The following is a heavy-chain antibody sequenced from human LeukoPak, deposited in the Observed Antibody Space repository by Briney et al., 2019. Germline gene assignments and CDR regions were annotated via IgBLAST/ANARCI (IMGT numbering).Heavy chain of an antibody. J-gene: IGHJ4*02. Sequence: SETLSLTCTVSGGSISSSSYYWGWIRQPPGKGLEWIGSIYHSGSTNYNPSLKSRVTISVDKSKNQFSLKLSSVTAADTAVYYCARDSGSYYYFDYWGQGTLVTVSS. CDR3: ARDSGSYYYFDY. CDR1: GGSISSSSYY. V-gene: IGHV4-39*07. D-gene: IGHD1-26*01. CDR2: IYHSGST.